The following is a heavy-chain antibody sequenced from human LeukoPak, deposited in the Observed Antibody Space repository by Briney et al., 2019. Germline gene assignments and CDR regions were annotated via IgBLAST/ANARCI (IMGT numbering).Heavy chain of an antibody. V-gene: IGHV3-7*01. CDR3: ARDRTVNAFDI. J-gene: IGHJ3*02. CDR1: GFTFNTYW. CDR2: IEQDGSET. Sequence: GGSLRLSCAASGFTFNTYWMSWVRQAPGKGLEFVANIEQDGSETDYVDSVKGRFTISRDNSKNSLYLQMNSLRGDDTAVYYCARDRTVNAFDIWGQGTMVTVSS. D-gene: IGHD4-17*01.